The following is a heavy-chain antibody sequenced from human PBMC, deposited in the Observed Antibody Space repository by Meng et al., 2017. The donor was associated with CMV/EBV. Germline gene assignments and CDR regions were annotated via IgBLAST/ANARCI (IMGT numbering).Heavy chain of an antibody. J-gene: IGHJ4*02. V-gene: IGHV4-31*03. D-gene: IGHD2-2*01. Sequence: LRLSCTVPGGSISSGGYYWSWIRQHPGKGLEWIGYIYYSGSTYYNPSLKSRVTISVDTSKNQFSLKLSSVTAADTAVYYCARAERAAMVDYWGQGTLVTVSS. CDR1: GGSISSGGYY. CDR3: ARAERAAMVDY. CDR2: IYYSGST.